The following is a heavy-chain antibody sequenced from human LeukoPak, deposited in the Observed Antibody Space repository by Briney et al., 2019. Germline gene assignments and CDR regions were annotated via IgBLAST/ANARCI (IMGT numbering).Heavy chain of an antibody. CDR3: ARGGRYYYGSGSYCWFDP. CDR1: GFTFSSYA. CDR2: INHSGST. J-gene: IGHJ5*02. D-gene: IGHD3-10*01. Sequence: GSLRLSCAASGFTFSSYAMSWVRQAPGKGLEWIGEINHSGSTNYNPSLKSRVTISVDTSKNQFSLKLSSVTAADTAVYYCARGGRYYYGSGSYCWFDPWGQGTLVTVSS. V-gene: IGHV4-34*01.